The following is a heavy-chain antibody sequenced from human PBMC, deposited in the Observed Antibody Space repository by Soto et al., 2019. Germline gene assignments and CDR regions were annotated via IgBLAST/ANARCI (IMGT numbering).Heavy chain of an antibody. CDR3: ARAGDYGGDAFGI. D-gene: IGHD4-17*01. V-gene: IGHV1-69*02. CDR2: IIPLLGMV. CDR1: GNIFTSYT. Sequence: QVQLVQSGAEVKRPGSSVKVSCKASGNIFTSYTVSCVRRSPGQGLEWMGRIIPLLGMVNDAQKFQGRVTVNEDKSTHTVYMEVSSLRSEDTAVYYCARAGDYGGDAFGIGGQGTMVTVSS. J-gene: IGHJ3*02.